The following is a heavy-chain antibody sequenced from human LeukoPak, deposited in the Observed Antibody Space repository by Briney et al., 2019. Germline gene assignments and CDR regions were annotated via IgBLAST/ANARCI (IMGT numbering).Heavy chain of an antibody. D-gene: IGHD4-11*01. CDR1: GFTFSSHA. V-gene: IGHV3-23*01. Sequence: PGGSLRLSCAASGFTFSSHAMSWVRQAPGKGLEWVSGISASGTTNYADSVKGRFTISRDNSKNTLCLQMSSLRDEDTAVYYCASLYSDYGAYWGQGTLVTVSS. CDR2: ISASGTT. J-gene: IGHJ4*02. CDR3: ASLYSDYGAY.